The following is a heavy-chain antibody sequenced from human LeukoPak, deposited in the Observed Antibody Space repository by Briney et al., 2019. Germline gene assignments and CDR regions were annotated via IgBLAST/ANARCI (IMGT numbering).Heavy chain of an antibody. Sequence: ASVKVSCKASGYTFTGYYMHWVRQAPGQGLEWMGWINPNSGGTNYAQKFQGRVTMTRDTSISTAYMELSRLRSDDTAVYYCARDPSNYSYYYYMDVWGKGTTVTVSS. V-gene: IGHV1-2*02. D-gene: IGHD4-11*01. CDR1: GYTFTGYY. J-gene: IGHJ6*03. CDR3: ARDPSNYSYYYYMDV. CDR2: INPNSGGT.